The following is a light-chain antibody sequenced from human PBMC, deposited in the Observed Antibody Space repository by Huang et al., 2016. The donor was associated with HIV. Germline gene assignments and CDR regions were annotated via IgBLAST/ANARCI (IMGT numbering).Light chain of an antibody. CDR3: QQYGSSSLT. V-gene: IGKV3-20*01. CDR2: GAS. Sequence: EIVLTQSPGTLSLSPGERATLSCRASQSVSSSYLAWYQQKPGQAPRLLFYGASNRATGIPDRFRGSGSGTDFTLTISRLEPEDFAVYFCQQYGSSSLTFGGGTKVEIK. CDR1: QSVSSSY. J-gene: IGKJ4*01.